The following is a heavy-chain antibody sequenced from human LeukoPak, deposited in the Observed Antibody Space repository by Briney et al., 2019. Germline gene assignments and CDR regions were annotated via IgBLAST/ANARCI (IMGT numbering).Heavy chain of an antibody. CDR3: AGGYDSSGYYLDDYYYYGMDV. V-gene: IGHV3-72*01. CDR2: TRNKANSYTT. Sequence: GGSLRLSCAASGFTFSSYGMHWVRQAPGKGLEWVGRTRNKANSYTTEYAASVKGRFTISRDDSKNSLYLQMNSLKTEDTAVYYCAGGYDSSGYYLDDYYYYGMDVWGQGTTVTVSS. D-gene: IGHD3-22*01. J-gene: IGHJ6*02. CDR1: GFTFSSYG.